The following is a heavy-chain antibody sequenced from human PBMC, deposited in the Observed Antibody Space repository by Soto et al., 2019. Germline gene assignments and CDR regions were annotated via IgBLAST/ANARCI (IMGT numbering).Heavy chain of an antibody. J-gene: IGHJ6*02. D-gene: IGHD5-18*01. CDR3: ARDGGYTYGLVGMDV. Sequence: KPSETLSLTCAVSGGSISSSNWWSWVRQPPGKGLEWIGEIYHSGSTNYNPSLKSRVTISVDKSKNQFSLKLSSVTAADTAVYYCARDGGYTYGLVGMDVWGQGTTVPVSS. V-gene: IGHV4-4*02. CDR2: IYHSGST. CDR1: GGSISSSNW.